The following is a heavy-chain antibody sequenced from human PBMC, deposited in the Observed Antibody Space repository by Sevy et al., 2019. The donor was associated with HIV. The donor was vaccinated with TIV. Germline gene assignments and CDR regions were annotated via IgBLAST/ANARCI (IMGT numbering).Heavy chain of an antibody. D-gene: IGHD6-19*01. V-gene: IGHV3-7*01. J-gene: IGHJ4*02. Sequence: GGSLRLSCAASGFTFSTYWMHWVRQAPGKGLEWVANIKQDESEKYYVASVKGRFTISRDNAKNSLYLQMNSLRPGDTAFYYCARDAGYSTDWYPSDYWGQGTLVTVSS. CDR2: IKQDESEK. CDR1: GFTFSTYW. CDR3: ARDAGYSTDWYPSDY.